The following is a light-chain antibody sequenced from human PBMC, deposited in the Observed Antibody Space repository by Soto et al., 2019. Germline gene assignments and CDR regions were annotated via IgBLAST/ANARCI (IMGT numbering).Light chain of an antibody. CDR2: EVS. CDR3: ASYTSITTLYV. J-gene: IGLJ1*01. V-gene: IGLV2-14*01. CDR1: SSDVGGYDY. Sequence: QSTLTQPASVSGSPGQSITISCTGSSSDVGGYDYVSWYQHHPGKGPKLILYEVSNRPSGVSDRFSGSKSGNTASLSISGLQAEDEADYYCASYTSITTLYVFGTGTKVTVL.